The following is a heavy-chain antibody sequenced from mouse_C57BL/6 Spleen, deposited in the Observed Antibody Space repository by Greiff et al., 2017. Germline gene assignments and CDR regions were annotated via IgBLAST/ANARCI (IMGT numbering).Heavy chain of an antibody. V-gene: IGHV3-6*01. CDR2: ISYDGSN. CDR3: ARDFTTVVGGY. D-gene: IGHD1-1*01. CDR1: GYSITSGYY. J-gene: IGHJ4*01. Sequence: EVKLQESGPGLVKPSQSLSLTCSVTGYSITSGYYWNWIRQFPGNKLEWMGYISYDGSNNYNPSLKNRISITRDTSKNQFFLKLNSVTTEDTATYYCARDFTTVVGGYWCQGTSVTVSS.